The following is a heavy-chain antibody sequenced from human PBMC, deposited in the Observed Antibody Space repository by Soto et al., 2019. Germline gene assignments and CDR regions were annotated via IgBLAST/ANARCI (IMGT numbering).Heavy chain of an antibody. V-gene: IGHV4-31*03. Sequence: SETLSLTCTVSGASVGRDAYYWSWIRQQPGKGLEWIGYIYYSGNTNYNPSLKSRLTISVDTSKNQFSLKLRSVTAADTAVYYCARTWIGSPFDFWGQGSLVTVSS. D-gene: IGHD5-12*01. J-gene: IGHJ4*02. CDR2: IYYSGNT. CDR1: GASVGRDAYY. CDR3: ARTWIGSPFDF.